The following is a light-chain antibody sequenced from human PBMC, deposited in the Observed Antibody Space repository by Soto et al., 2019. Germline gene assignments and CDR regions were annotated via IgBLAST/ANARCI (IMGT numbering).Light chain of an antibody. CDR2: LEGSGSY. V-gene: IGLV4-60*02. CDR3: ETWDSNTRG. CDR1: SGHSSYI. Sequence: QLVLTQSSSASASLGSSVKLTCTLSSGHSSYIIAWHQQQPGKAPRYLMKLEGSGSYNKGSGVPDRFSGSSSGADRYLTISNLQFEEEADYYCETWDSNTRGFGGGTKVTVL. J-gene: IGLJ3*02.